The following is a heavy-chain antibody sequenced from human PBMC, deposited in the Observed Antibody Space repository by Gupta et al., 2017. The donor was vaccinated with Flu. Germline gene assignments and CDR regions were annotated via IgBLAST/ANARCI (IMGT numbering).Heavy chain of an antibody. CDR2: ISYDGSNK. D-gene: IGHD2-15*01. Sequence: RQAPGKGLEWVAVISYDGSNKYYADSVKGRFTISRDNSKNTLYLQMNSLRAEDTAVYYCAKHKTSGEYGMDVWGQGTTVTVSS. V-gene: IGHV3-30*18. J-gene: IGHJ6*02. CDR3: AKHKTSGEYGMDV.